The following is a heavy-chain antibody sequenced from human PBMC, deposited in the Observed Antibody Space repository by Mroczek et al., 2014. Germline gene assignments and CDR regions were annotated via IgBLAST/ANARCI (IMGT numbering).Heavy chain of an antibody. J-gene: IGHJ4*02. Sequence: VQLVQSGAEVKKPGESLKISCKGSGYSFTSYWIGWVRQMPGKGLEWMGIIYPGDSDTRYSPSFQGQVTISADKSISTAYLQWSSLKASDTAMYYCARQVVMEWLSEYYFDYVGPGNPGHRLL. D-gene: IGHD3-3*01. CDR3: ARQVVMEWLSEYYFDY. V-gene: IGHV5-51*01. CDR2: IYPGDSDT. CDR1: GYSFTSYW.